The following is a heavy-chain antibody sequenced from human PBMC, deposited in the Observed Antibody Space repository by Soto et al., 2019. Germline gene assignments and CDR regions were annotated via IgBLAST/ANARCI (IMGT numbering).Heavy chain of an antibody. CDR2: INSDGSST. CDR3: ARDLGMSDDIYYYYGMDV. Sequence: GGSLRLSCAASGFTFSSYWMHWVRQAPGKGLVWVSRINSDGSSTSYADSVKGRFTISRDNAKNTLYLQMNSLRAEDTAVYYCARDLGMSDDIYYYYGMDVWGQGTTVTVSS. V-gene: IGHV3-74*01. D-gene: IGHD3-9*01. J-gene: IGHJ6*02. CDR1: GFTFSSYW.